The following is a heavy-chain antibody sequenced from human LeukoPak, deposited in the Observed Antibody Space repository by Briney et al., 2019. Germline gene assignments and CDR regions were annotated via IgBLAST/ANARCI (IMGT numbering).Heavy chain of an antibody. Sequence: GSLRLSCAASGFTFDDYAMHWVRQAPGKGLEWVSLISWDGGSTYYADSVKGRFTISRDNSKNSLYLQMNSLRAEDTALYYCATGKDSYGSHSLYGSGSYRLDYWGQGTLVTVSS. D-gene: IGHD3-10*01. CDR2: ISWDGGST. V-gene: IGHV3-43D*03. CDR3: ATGKDSYGSHSLYGSGSYRLDY. CDR1: GFTFDDYA. J-gene: IGHJ4*02.